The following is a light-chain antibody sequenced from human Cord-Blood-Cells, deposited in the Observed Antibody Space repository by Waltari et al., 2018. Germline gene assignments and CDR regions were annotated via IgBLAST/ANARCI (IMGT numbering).Light chain of an antibody. CDR1: QSISSY. J-gene: IGKJ3*01. V-gene: IGKV1-39*01. CDR2: AAS. CDR3: QQSYSTPFT. Sequence: DIQMTQSPSSLSASVGDRVTITCRASQSISSYLNWYQQKPGKAPKLLIYAASSLQSGVPSRFSGSGSGTDFTLTISSLQPEDFATYYCQQSYSTPFTFGAGTKVDSK.